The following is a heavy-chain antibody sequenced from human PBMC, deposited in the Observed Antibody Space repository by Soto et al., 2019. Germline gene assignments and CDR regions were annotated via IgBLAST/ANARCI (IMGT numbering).Heavy chain of an antibody. CDR2: IYYSGTA. J-gene: IGHJ4*02. V-gene: IGHV4-30-4*01. D-gene: IGHD1-20*01. CDR1: GGSISSGEYF. Sequence: PSETLSLTCTVSGGSISSGEYFWSWIRQPPGKGLEWIGYIYYSGTAYYNPSLKSRVTLLVDTSKNQFSLKLSSVTAADTAAFYCARTRITEGYYFDYWGQGTLVTVSS. CDR3: ARTRITEGYYFDY.